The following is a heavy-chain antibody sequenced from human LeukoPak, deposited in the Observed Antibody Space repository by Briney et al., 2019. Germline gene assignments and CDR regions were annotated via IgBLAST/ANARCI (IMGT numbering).Heavy chain of an antibody. CDR3: ARVGDHYHWYFDL. J-gene: IGHJ2*01. CDR1: GFTVSTNY. CDR2: LYSGGST. V-gene: IGHV3-53*01. Sequence: GGSLRLSCAASGFTVSTNYMNWVPQAPGKGLEWVAILYSGGSTYYADSVKGRFIISRDYSKNTLSLQMNNLRADDTAVYYCARVGDHYHWYFDLWGRGTLVTVSS. D-gene: IGHD3-10*01.